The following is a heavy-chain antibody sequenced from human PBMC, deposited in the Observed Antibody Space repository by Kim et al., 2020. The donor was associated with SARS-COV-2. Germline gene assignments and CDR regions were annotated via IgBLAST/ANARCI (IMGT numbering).Heavy chain of an antibody. D-gene: IGHD6-25*01. CDR2: GET. Sequence: GETGQAQKFQGRVTRTRNTSISTAYMELSSLRSEDTAVFYCARGRHVDYWGQGTLVTVSS. J-gene: IGHJ4*02. V-gene: IGHV1-8*01. CDR3: ARGRHVDY.